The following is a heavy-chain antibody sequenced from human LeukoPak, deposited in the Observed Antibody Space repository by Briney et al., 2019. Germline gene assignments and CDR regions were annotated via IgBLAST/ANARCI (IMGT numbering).Heavy chain of an antibody. J-gene: IGHJ4*02. V-gene: IGHV3-48*01. CDR1: GFTVSSNY. CDR2: ISSSSSTI. CDR3: ARDPDYGDS. Sequence: PGGSLRLSCAASGFTVSSNYMSWVRQAPGKGLEWVSYISSSSSTIYYADSVKGRFTISRDNAKNSLYLQMNSLRAEDTAVYYCARDPDYGDSWGQGTLVTVSS.